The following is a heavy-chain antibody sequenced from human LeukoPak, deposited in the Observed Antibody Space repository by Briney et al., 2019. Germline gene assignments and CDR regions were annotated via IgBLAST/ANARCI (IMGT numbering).Heavy chain of an antibody. CDR1: GFTFSSYA. CDR3: ARTLVVVMYYGMDV. D-gene: IGHD3-22*01. Sequence: GRSLRLSCAASGFTFSSYAMHWVRQAPGKGLEWVAVISYDGSNKYYADSVKGRFTTSRDNSKNTLYLQMNSLRAEDTAVYYCARTLVVVMYYGMDVWGQGTTVTVSS. V-gene: IGHV3-30-3*01. CDR2: ISYDGSNK. J-gene: IGHJ6*02.